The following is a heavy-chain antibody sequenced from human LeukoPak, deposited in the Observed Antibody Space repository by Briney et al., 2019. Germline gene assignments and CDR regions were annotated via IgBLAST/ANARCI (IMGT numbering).Heavy chain of an antibody. CDR2: IRSKAYGGTT. Sequence: PGGSLRLSCTASGFTFGDYAMSWFRQAPGKGLEWVGFIRSKAYGGTTEYAASVKGRFTISRDDSKSIAYLQMNSLKTEDTAVYYCTRTLLYSQYSSGWYGGSYYFDYWGQGTLVTVSS. V-gene: IGHV3-49*03. CDR3: TRTLLYSQYSSGWYGGSYYFDY. D-gene: IGHD6-19*01. CDR1: GFTFGDYA. J-gene: IGHJ4*02.